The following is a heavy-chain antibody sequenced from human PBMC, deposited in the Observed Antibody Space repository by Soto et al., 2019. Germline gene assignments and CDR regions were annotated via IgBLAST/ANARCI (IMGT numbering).Heavy chain of an antibody. CDR3: ARRARPDFYYMDV. CDR2: ISSNGVGT. Sequence: EVQLAESGGGLAQLGGSLGLSCGASGFTLGGYAMVWVGRAPGKGLEYVSGISSNGVGTYYANSVQGRFTISRDNSKNTVYLQMGSLIPEDMAVYYCARRARPDFYYMDVWGKGTTVTVSS. J-gene: IGHJ6*03. D-gene: IGHD6-6*01. CDR1: GFTLGGYA. V-gene: IGHV3-64*01.